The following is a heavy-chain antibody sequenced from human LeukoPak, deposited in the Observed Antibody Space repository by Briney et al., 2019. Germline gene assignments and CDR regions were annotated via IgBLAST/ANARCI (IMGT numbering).Heavy chain of an antibody. CDR2: ISAYNGNT. Sequence: GASVKVSCKASGYTLTGYYMHWVRQAPGQGLEWMGWISAYNGNTNYAQKLQGRVTMTTDTSTSTAYMELRSLRSDDTAVYYCARVPNVGEYDSSGYFDYWGQGTLVTVSS. J-gene: IGHJ4*02. V-gene: IGHV1-18*04. D-gene: IGHD3-22*01. CDR1: GYTLTGYY. CDR3: ARVPNVGEYDSSGYFDY.